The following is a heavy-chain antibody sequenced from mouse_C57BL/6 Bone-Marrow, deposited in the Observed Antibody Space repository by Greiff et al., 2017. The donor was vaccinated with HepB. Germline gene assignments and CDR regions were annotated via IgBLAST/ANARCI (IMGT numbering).Heavy chain of an antibody. J-gene: IGHJ4*01. V-gene: IGHV7-1*01. Sequence: EVKVVESGGGLVQSGRSLRLSCATSGFTFSDFYMEWVRQAPGKGLEWIAASRNKANDYTTEYSASVKGRFIVSRDTSQSILYLQMNALRAEDTAIYYCARDENYDYDYAMYYWGQGTSVTVSS. CDR1: GFTFSDFY. CDR3: ARDENYDYDYAMYY. D-gene: IGHD2-4*01. CDR2: SRNKANDYTT.